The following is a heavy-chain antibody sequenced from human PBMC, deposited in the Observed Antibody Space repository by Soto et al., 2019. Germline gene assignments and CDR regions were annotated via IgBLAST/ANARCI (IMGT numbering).Heavy chain of an antibody. V-gene: IGHV4-34*01. Sequence: SETLSLTCAVFGGSFSGYYWTWIRQPPGTGLEWIGEINHSGSTNYNPSLKSRVTISVDTSKNQFSLKLTSVTAADTAVYYCARDKITGLFAYWGQGTLVTVSS. CDR3: ARDKITGLFAY. J-gene: IGHJ4*02. CDR2: INHSGST. D-gene: IGHD2-8*02. CDR1: GGSFSGYY.